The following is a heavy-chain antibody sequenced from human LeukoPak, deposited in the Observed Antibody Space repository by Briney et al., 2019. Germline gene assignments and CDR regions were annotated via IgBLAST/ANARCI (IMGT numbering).Heavy chain of an antibody. J-gene: IGHJ3*02. CDR3: ARTGTDVGAFDI. V-gene: IGHV1-69*13. Sequence: ASVKVSCKASGGTFSSYAISWVRQAPGQGLEWMGGIIPIFGTANYAQKFQGRVTITADESTSTAYMELSSLRSVDTAVYYCARTGTDVGAFDIWGQGTMVTVSS. CDR2: IIPIFGTA. CDR1: GGTFSSYA. D-gene: IGHD1-1*01.